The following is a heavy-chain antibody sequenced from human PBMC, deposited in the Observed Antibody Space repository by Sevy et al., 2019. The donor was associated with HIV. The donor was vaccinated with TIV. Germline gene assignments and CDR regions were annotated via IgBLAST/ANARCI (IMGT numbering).Heavy chain of an antibody. D-gene: IGHD2-15*01. CDR2: IYYSGST. CDR1: GGSISSGGYY. V-gene: IGHV4-31*03. Sequence: SETLSLTCTVSGGSISSGGYYWSWIRQHTGKGLEWIGYIYYSGSTYYNPSLKSRVTISVDTSKNQFSLKLSSVTAADTAVYYCARGYCSGGSCYNDAGFDYWGQGTLVTVSS. CDR3: ARGYCSGGSCYNDAGFDY. J-gene: IGHJ4*02.